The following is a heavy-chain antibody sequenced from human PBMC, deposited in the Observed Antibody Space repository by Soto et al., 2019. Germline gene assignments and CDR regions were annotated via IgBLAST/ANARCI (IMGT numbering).Heavy chain of an antibody. CDR2: INPRDGTT. CDR3: ARDLQTYHSSGYDPGY. J-gene: IGHJ4*02. V-gene: IGHV1-46*01. D-gene: IGHD3-22*01. Sequence: QVQLVQSGTEVKKPGAAVKVSCKAXXXXXXXXXXXXXRQXXGQRLEWMGVINPRDGTTNYAQSFQXXXTPXXXXXXXXXYXXXXXXXXXXTXVYYCARDLQTYHSSGYDPGYWGQGTLVSVSS. CDR1: XXXXXXXX.